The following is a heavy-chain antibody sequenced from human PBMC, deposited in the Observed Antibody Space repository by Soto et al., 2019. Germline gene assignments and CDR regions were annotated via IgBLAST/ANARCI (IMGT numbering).Heavy chain of an antibody. V-gene: IGHV3-15*01. CDR3: VSEVSGAFHI. Sequence: GGSLRLSCAASGFTFSNAWMNWVRQTPGKGLEWVGLSKSKTAGRTTDDTAPVKGRFTISRDDSENTLYLQMNSLKVEDTALYYCVSEVSGAFHIWGQGTMVTVSS. J-gene: IGHJ3*02. CDR2: SKSKTAGRTT. CDR1: GFTFSNAW. D-gene: IGHD6-25*01.